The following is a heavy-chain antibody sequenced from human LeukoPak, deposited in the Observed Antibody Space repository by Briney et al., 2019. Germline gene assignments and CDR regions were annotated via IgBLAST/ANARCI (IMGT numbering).Heavy chain of an antibody. V-gene: IGHV4-30-4*01. CDR3: ARQIVGIAPSGWYFDL. CDR2: IYYSGSA. CDR1: GGSISSGDYY. Sequence: SETLSLTCTVSGGSISSGDYYWTWIRQPPGKGLEWIGYIYYSGSAYYNPSLKSRVTISVDTSKSQFSLKLSSVTAADTAVYYCARQIVGIAPSGWYFDLWGRGTLVTVSS. J-gene: IGHJ2*01. D-gene: IGHD6-13*01.